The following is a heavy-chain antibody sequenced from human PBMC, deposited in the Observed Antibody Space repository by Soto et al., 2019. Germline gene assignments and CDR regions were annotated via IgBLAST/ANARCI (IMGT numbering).Heavy chain of an antibody. CDR3: AKTSYDCLSRYDS. CDR1: GFTFSSYA. CDR2: ISESGGAT. J-gene: IGHJ4*02. D-gene: IGHD3-3*01. V-gene: IGHV3-23*01. Sequence: GGSLRLSCVVSGFTFSSYALSWVRQAPGKGLEWVSAISESGGATNYAASVKGGFTISRDNSKNTLYLQMTSLRADDTAVYYSAKTSYDCLSRYDSWGQGTLVTVSS.